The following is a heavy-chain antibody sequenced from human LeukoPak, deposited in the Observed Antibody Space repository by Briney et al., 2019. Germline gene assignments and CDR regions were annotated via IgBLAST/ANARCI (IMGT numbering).Heavy chain of an antibody. CDR3: ARVGYSSGWVDY. CDR1: GGSISSSNW. D-gene: IGHD6-19*01. V-gene: IGHV4-4*02. J-gene: IGHJ4*02. CDR2: IYHSGST. Sequence: PSETLSLTCAVSGGSISSSNWWSWVRQPPGKGLEWIGEIYHSGSTNYNPSLESRVTISVDTSKNQFSLKLSSVTAADTAVYYCARVGYSSGWVDYWGQGTLVTVSS.